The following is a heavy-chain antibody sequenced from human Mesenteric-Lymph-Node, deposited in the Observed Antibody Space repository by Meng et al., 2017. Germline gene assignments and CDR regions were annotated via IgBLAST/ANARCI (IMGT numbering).Heavy chain of an antibody. CDR1: GGSISSSSYH. D-gene: IGHD3-10*01. Sequence: SDTLSLTCTVSGGSISSSSYHWGWIRQPPGEGLEWIGEVNHDGGTNYSPSLKSRVSMSIDTSKNQFSLKLTAVTATDTVMYYCAREGSWFGADYWGQGTLVTVSS. CDR2: VNHDGGT. CDR3: AREGSWFGADY. V-gene: IGHV4-39*07. J-gene: IGHJ4*02.